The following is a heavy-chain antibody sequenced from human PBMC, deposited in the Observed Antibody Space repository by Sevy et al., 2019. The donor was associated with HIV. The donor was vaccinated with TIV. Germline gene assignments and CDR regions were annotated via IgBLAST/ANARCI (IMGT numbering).Heavy chain of an antibody. D-gene: IGHD3-22*01. J-gene: IGHJ4*02. CDR3: ARELDPYYYDSSGYYYRLDY. CDR2: IIPIFGTA. CDR1: GGTFSSYA. Sequence: ASVTVSCKASGGTFSSYAISWVRQAPGQGLEWMGGIIPIFGTANYAQKFQGRVTITADESTSTAYMELSSLRSEDTAVYYCARELDPYYYDSSGYYYRLDYWGQGTLVTVSS. V-gene: IGHV1-69*01.